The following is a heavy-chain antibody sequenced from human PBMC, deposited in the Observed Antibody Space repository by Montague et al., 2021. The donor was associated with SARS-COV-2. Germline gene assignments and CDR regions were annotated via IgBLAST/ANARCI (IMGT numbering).Heavy chain of an antibody. J-gene: IGHJ5*02. CDR2: INQSGSA. CDR1: GGSFSGYD. CDR3: ARTSLASASCRFDP. Sequence: SETLSLTCAVYGGSFSGYDWTWIRQSPGKGLEWIGEINQSGSAKYKPSLKSRVTISVDTSKNQFSLKLSSVTAADTGVYYCARTSLASASCRFDPWGQGTLVPVSS. V-gene: IGHV4-34*01. D-gene: IGHD3-16*02.